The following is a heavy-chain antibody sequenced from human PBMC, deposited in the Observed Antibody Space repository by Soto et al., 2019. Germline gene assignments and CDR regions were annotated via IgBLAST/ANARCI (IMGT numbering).Heavy chain of an antibody. CDR3: ARVGHINWFDP. CDR2: IYYSGGT. CDR1: GGSISSGDYY. V-gene: IGHV4-30-4*01. D-gene: IGHD2-21*01. Sequence: PSETLSLTCTVSGGSISSGDYYWSWIRQPPGKGLEWIGYIYYSGGTYYNPSLKSRVTISVDTSKNQFSLELSSVTAADTAVYYCARVGHINWFDPWGQGTLVTVSS. J-gene: IGHJ5*02.